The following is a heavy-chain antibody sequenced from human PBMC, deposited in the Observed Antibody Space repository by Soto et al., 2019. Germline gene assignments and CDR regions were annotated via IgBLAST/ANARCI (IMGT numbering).Heavy chain of an antibody. Sequence: EVQLLESGGGLVQPGGSLRLSCAVSGFTFNSFAMSWVRQAPGKGLXXXXSXSGTGDDTYYAGSVKARFTISRDXSKNXLYXXXXXXXXXXTAVYYCARESYSTPRALFYYYMDVWGKGTTVTVSS. D-gene: IGHD6-13*01. V-gene: IGHV3-23*01. J-gene: IGHJ6*03. CDR1: GFTFNSFA. CDR3: ARESYSTPRALFYYYMDV. CDR2: XSGTGDDT.